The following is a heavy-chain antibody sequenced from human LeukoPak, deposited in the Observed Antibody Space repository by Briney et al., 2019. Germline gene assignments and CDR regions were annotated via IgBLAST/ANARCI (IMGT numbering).Heavy chain of an antibody. J-gene: IGHJ4*02. Sequence: PGGSLRLSCAASGFTVSSNYMSWVRQAPGKGLEWVSVIYSGGSTYYADSVKGRFTISRDNSKNTLYLQMNSLRAEDTAVYYCARDSDHYDSSGYYLWGQGTLVTVSS. CDR3: ARDSDHYDSSGYYL. CDR2: IYSGGST. D-gene: IGHD3-22*01. CDR1: GFTVSSNY. V-gene: IGHV3-53*01.